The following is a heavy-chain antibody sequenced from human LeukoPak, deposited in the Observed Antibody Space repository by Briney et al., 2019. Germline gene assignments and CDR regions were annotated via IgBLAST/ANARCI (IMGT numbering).Heavy chain of an antibody. J-gene: IGHJ4*02. D-gene: IGHD6-19*01. CDR1: GFTFSEYY. CDR2: ISSTADIV. Sequence: KPGGPLRLSCAASGFTFSEYYMSWIRQAPGKGLEWVADISSTADIVSYADFVLGRFTISRDNGDDSLSLQLNSLRAEDTAVYYCARETVAGTFDYWSQGTLVTVSS. V-gene: IGHV3-11*01. CDR3: ARETVAGTFDY.